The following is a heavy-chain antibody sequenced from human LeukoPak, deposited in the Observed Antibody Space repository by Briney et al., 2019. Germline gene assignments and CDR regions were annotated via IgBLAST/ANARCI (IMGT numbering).Heavy chain of an antibody. J-gene: IGHJ3*02. CDR2: IKSKTDGGTT. Sequence: GGSLRLSCAASGFTFSNAWMSWVRQAPGKGLEWVGRIKSKTDGGTTDYAAPVKGRFTISRDDSKNTLYLQMNSLKTEDTAVYYCTTHVIVVVRSEDAFDIWGQGTMVTVSS. CDR1: GFTFSNAW. V-gene: IGHV3-15*01. CDR3: TTHVIVVVRSEDAFDI. D-gene: IGHD3-22*01.